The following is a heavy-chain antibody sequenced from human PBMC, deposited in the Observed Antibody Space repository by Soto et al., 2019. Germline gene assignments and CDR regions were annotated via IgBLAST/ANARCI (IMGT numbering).Heavy chain of an antibody. Sequence: PSETLSLTCTVSGRSVTGFYWTWIRQPPGKGLEWIGYIFHSGSSNYHPSLKSRVTISVDTSKSQISLRLTSVTAADTAVYYCARASGLGVAHIDYWGQGTLVTVSS. V-gene: IGHV4-59*02. CDR1: GRSVTGFY. CDR3: ARASGLGVAHIDY. D-gene: IGHD6-19*01. CDR2: IFHSGSS. J-gene: IGHJ4*02.